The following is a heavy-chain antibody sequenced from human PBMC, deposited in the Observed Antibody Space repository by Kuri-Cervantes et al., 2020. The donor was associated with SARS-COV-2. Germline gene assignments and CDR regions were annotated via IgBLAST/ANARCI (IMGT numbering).Heavy chain of an antibody. CDR2: IWYDGSNK. CDR3: ARVSHRGSGYQNPPDY. V-gene: IGHV3-33*01. CDR1: GFTFSSYG. Sequence: SCKASGFTFSSYGMHWVRQAPGKGLEWVAVIWYDGSNKYYADSVKGRFTISRDNSKNTLYLQMNSLRAEDTAVYYCARVSHRGSGYQNPPDYWGQGTLVTVSS. J-gene: IGHJ4*02. D-gene: IGHD3-3*01.